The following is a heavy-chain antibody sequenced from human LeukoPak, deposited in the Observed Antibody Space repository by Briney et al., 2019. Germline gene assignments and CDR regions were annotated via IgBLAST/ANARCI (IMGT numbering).Heavy chain of an antibody. D-gene: IGHD3-16*01. CDR3: ARYAFIGGFDY. J-gene: IGHJ4*02. CDR2: ISSSSSTI. CDR1: GFTFSSYE. V-gene: IGHV3-48*03. Sequence: GGSLRLSCAASGFTFSSYEMNWVRQAPGKGLEWVSYISSSSSTIYYADSVKGRSTISRDNAKNSLYLQMNSLRAEDTAVYYCARYAFIGGFDYWGQGTLVTVSS.